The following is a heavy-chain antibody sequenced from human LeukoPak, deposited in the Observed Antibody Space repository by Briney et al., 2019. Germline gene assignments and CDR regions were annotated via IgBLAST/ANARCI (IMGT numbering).Heavy chain of an antibody. V-gene: IGHV1-18*01. CDR1: GYTFTSYG. D-gene: IGHD3-10*01. CDR3: ARDLIRGSLWFGDDEYYMDV. CDR2: ISAYNGNT. Sequence: VSVKVSCKASGYTFTSYGISWVRQAPGQGLEWMGWISAYNGNTNYAQKLQGRVTMTTGTSTSTAYMELRSLRSDDTAVYYCARDLIRGSLWFGDDEYYMDVWGKGTTVTVSS. J-gene: IGHJ6*03.